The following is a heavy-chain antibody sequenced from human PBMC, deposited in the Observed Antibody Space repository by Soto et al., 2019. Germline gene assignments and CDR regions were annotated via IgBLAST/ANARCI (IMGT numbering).Heavy chain of an antibody. CDR2: ISGSGGTT. Sequence: PGGSLRLSCAASGFTFSNYAMKWVRQAPGKGLEWVSAISGSGGTTYYADSVKGRFTMSRDNSKNTLYLQMNSLRAEDTAVYYCAKDRDSSPFLNSKTNWFDPWGQGTLVTVSS. V-gene: IGHV3-23*01. CDR1: GFTFSNYA. D-gene: IGHD6-6*01. CDR3: AKDRDSSPFLNSKTNWFDP. J-gene: IGHJ5*02.